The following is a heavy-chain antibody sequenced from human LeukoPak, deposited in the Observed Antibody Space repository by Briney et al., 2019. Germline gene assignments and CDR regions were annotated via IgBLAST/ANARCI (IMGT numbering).Heavy chain of an antibody. CDR1: GDSVGSGGYY. CDR2: IYYTGST. V-gene: IGHV4-31*03. Sequence: PSETLSLTCTVSGDSVGSGGYYWVWIRQRPGKGLEWIGYIYYTGSTSYNPSLKSRLTIAVDTSKNQFSLKLSSVTAADTAVYYCARPLNTVHDTSDVWGQGTMVTVSS. CDR3: ARPLNTVHDTSDV. D-gene: IGHD3-22*01. J-gene: IGHJ3*01.